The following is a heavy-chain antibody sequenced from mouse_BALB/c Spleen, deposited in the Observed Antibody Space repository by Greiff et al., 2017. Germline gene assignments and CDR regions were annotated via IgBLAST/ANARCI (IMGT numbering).Heavy chain of an antibody. Sequence: EVKLMESGGGLVKPGGSRKLSCAASGFTFSSYAMSWVRQTPEKRLEWVATISSGGSYTYYPDSVKGRFTISRDNAKNTLYLQMSSLRSEDTAMYYCARQTATPLWYFDVWGAGTTVTVSS. V-gene: IGHV5-9-3*01. J-gene: IGHJ1*01. D-gene: IGHD1-2*01. CDR1: GFTFSSYA. CDR3: ARQTATPLWYFDV. CDR2: ISSGGSYT.